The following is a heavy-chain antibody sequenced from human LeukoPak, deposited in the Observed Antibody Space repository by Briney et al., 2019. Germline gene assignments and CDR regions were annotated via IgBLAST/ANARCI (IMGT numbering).Heavy chain of an antibody. J-gene: IGHJ4*02. CDR3: ARVATIVSERFDFDY. V-gene: IGHV3-30*02. D-gene: IGHD5-12*01. CDR2: IRYDGSNK. CDR1: GFTFSSYG. Sequence: GGSLRLSCAASGFTFSSYGMHWVRQAPGKGLEWVAFIRYDGSNKYYADSVKGRFTISRDNSKNTLYLQMNSLRAEDTAVYYCARVATIVSERFDFDYWGQGTLVTVSS.